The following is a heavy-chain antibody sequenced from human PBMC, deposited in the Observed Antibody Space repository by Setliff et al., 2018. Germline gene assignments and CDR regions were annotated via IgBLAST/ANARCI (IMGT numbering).Heavy chain of an antibody. Sequence: SVKVSCKASGGTFRSYGISWVRQAPGQGLEWMGGTIPSFGSTTYAQKFQDRVTIITDESTSTAYMELSSLRTEDTAVYYCAREGVDTRSSTDYRYYMDVWGKGTTVTVS. CDR1: GGTFRSYG. D-gene: IGHD5-18*01. CDR2: TIPSFGST. V-gene: IGHV1-69*05. CDR3: AREGVDTRSSTDYRYYMDV. J-gene: IGHJ6*03.